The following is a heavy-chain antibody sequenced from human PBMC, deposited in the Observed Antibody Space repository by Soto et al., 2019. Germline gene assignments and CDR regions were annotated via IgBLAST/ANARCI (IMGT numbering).Heavy chain of an antibody. CDR1: GFTFSRYA. J-gene: IGHJ5*02. D-gene: IGHD3-22*01. CDR3: VKTSLPDYDISGYYRNNWFDP. V-gene: IGHV3-23*04. CDR2: ISGSGESA. Sequence: EVQVVESGGGLVQPGRSLRLSCAASGFTFSRYAVSWVRQAPGKGLEWVSAISGSGESAYYAESVKGRFTISKDNSKNSLYLRMNSLRVEDTAMYYCVKTSLPDYDISGYYRNNWFDPWGQGTLVTVSS.